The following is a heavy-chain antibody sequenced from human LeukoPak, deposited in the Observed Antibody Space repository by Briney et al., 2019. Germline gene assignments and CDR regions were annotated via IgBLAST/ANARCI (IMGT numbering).Heavy chain of an antibody. J-gene: IGHJ4*02. D-gene: IGHD2-2*01. CDR2: IKSKTDGGTT. V-gene: IGHV3-15*01. CDR3: TTGYCSRTSCYYFDY. CDR1: GFTFSNAW. Sequence: GGSLSHSCAASGFTFSNAWISWVRQAPGKGLEGVGRIKSKTDGGTTDYAAPVRGRSTISRDDSKNTLYLQMSSLKTEDTAVYYWTTGYCSRTSCYYFDYWGQGTLVTVSS.